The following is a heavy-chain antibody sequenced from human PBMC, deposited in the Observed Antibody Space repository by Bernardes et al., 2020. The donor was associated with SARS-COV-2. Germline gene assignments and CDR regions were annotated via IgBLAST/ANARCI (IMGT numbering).Heavy chain of an antibody. CDR3: ARYQADEEITIFGVVIMGDWFDP. CDR1: GFTFSSYW. Sequence: GGSLRLSCAASGFTFSSYWMSWVRQAPGKGLEWVANIKQDGSEKYYVDSVKGRFTISRDNAKNSLYLQMNSLRAEDTAVYYCARYQADEEITIFGVVIMGDWFDPWGQGTLVTVSS. J-gene: IGHJ5*02. D-gene: IGHD3-3*01. V-gene: IGHV3-7*04. CDR2: IKQDGSEK.